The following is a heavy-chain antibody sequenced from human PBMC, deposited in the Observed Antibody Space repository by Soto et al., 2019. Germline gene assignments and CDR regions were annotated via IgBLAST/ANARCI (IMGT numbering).Heavy chain of an antibody. CDR1: GFTFSSYS. V-gene: IGHV3-21*01. CDR2: ISSSSSYI. D-gene: IGHD4-17*01. CDR3: ARGKKTTVTTKYELGSVLDY. J-gene: IGHJ4*02. Sequence: GGSLRLSCAASGFTFSSYSMNWVRQAPGKGLEWVSSISSSSSYIYYADSVKGRFTISRDNAKNSLYLQMNSLRAEDTAVYYCARGKKTTVTTKYELGSVLDYWGQGTLVTVSS.